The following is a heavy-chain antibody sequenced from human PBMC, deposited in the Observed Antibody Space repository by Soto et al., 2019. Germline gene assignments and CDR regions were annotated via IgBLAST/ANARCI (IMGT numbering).Heavy chain of an antibody. V-gene: IGHV3-7*01. D-gene: IGHD6-13*01. CDR3: ASPNTPGTVGVFDY. CDR2: FKQDGSAQ. CDR1: GLTFSSYW. J-gene: IGHJ4*02. Sequence: EVQLVESGGGLVQPGGSLRLSCVGSGLTFSSYWMSWVRQAPGKGLEWVASFKQDGSAQYYVDSVKGRFTISRDNAKNSLYLQMNSLRAGDTAVYYCASPNTPGTVGVFDYWGQGTLVTVSS.